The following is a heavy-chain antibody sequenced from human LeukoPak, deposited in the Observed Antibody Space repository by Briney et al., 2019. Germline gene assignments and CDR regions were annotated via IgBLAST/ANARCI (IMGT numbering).Heavy chain of an antibody. V-gene: IGHV4-39*07. Sequence: SETLSLTCTVSGGSISSSSYYWGWIRQPPGKGLEWIGSIYYSGSTYYNPSLKSRVTISVDTSKNQFSLKLSSVTAADTAVYYCARVSLLLAIYFDYWGQGTLVTVSS. D-gene: IGHD2-15*01. CDR2: IYYSGST. CDR3: ARVSLLLAIYFDY. CDR1: GGSISSSSYY. J-gene: IGHJ4*02.